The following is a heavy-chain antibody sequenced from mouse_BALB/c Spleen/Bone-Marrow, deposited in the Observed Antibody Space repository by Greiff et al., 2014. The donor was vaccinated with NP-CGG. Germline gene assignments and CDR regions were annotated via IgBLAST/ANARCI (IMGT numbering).Heavy chain of an antibody. CDR3: ASLFRGAMDY. CDR1: GFTFSSYA. J-gene: IGHJ4*01. V-gene: IGHV5-9-1*01. CDR2: ISSGGSYT. Sequence: DVKLVESGGGLVKPGGSLKLSCAASGFTFSSYAMSWVRQTPEKRLEWVATISSGGSYTYYPDSVKGRFTISRDNAKNTLYLQMSSLRSEDTAMYYCASLFRGAMDYWGRGTSVTVSS.